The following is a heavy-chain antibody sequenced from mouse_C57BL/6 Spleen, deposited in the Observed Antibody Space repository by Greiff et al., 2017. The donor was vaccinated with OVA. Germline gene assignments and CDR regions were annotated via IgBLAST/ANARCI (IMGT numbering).Heavy chain of an antibody. J-gene: IGHJ4*01. CDR3: ARCGYDYAMDY. D-gene: IGHD2-2*01. Sequence: VQLQQSGPELVKPGASVKISCKASGYTFTDYNMDWVKQSHGKSLEWIGDINPNNGGTIYNQKFKGKATLTVDKSSSTAYMELRSLTSEDTAVYYCARCGYDYAMDYWGQGTSVTVSS. CDR1: GYTFTDYN. V-gene: IGHV1-18*01. CDR2: INPNNGGT.